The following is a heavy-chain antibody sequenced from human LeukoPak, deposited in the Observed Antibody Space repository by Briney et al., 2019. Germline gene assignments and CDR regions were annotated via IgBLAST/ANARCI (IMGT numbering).Heavy chain of an antibody. CDR1: GFTFSSYV. Sequence: GRSLRLSCAASGFTFSSYVLHWVRQAPGRGLEWVAVILDDGSNEYYADSVKGRFIVSRDNSKNTLYLQMNSLRAEDTAMYYCARDLTKWERSDVFDIWGQGTVVAVSS. CDR3: ARDLTKWERSDVFDI. CDR2: ILDDGSNE. V-gene: IGHV3-30-3*01. D-gene: IGHD1-26*01. J-gene: IGHJ3*02.